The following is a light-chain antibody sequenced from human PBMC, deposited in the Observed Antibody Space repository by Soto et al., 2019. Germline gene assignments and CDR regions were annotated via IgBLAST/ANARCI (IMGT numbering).Light chain of an antibody. CDR2: GAS. CDR3: QQYNSYSQT. V-gene: IGKV3-15*01. Sequence: DIVLTQSPATLSLSPGERATLSCRASQSVANDLAWYQHKPGQAPRLLIYGASTRATGIPARFTGSGSGTEFTLTISSLQPDDFATYYCQQYNSYSQTFGQGTKVDIK. CDR1: QSVAND. J-gene: IGKJ1*01.